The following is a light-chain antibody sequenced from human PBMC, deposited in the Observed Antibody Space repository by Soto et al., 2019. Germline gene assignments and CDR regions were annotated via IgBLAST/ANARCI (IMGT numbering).Light chain of an antibody. J-gene: IGKJ4*01. V-gene: IGKV3-15*01. CDR3: QQYNNWPRAT. CDR2: GAS. CDR1: QSVSSK. Sequence: EIVMTQSPATLSVSPGERATLSCRASQSVSSKLAWYQQKPGQAPRLLIYGASTRATGIPARFSGSGSGTELNLTISSLQSEDFGVYYCQQYNNWPRATFGGGTKVDIK.